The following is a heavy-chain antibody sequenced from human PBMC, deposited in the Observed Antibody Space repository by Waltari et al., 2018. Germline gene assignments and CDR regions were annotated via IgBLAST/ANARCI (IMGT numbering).Heavy chain of an antibody. V-gene: IGHV3-15*01. D-gene: IGHD3-10*01. Sequence: EVQLVESGGGFVKPVGSLRLSCAASGFSFSNAWMSWVRQAPGKGREGVGRSKSKTDGGTEDYAAPWKGRFTILRDDSRTTIYLQMNRLKTEETAVYYCTTDKVVRGVMGSWFDTWGQGTLVTVSS. CDR1: GFSFSNAW. CDR3: TTDKVVRGVMGSWFDT. J-gene: IGHJ5*02. CDR2: SKSKTDGGTE.